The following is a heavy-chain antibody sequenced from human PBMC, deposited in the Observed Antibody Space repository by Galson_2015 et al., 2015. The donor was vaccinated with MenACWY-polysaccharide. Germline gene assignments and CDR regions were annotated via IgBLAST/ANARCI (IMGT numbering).Heavy chain of an antibody. Sequence: SLRLSCAASGFTFSTYWMRWVRHAPGKGLVWVSRIKSDGSSTNYADSVKGRFTISRDNAKNTLYLQMNNLRAEDTALYYCARGYSADYWGPGTLVTVSA. D-gene: IGHD5-12*01. CDR3: ARGYSADY. J-gene: IGHJ4*02. CDR2: IKSDGSST. CDR1: GFTFSTYW. V-gene: IGHV3-74*01.